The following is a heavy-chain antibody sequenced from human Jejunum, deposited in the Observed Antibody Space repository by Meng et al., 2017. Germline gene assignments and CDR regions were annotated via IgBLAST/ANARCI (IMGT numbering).Heavy chain of an antibody. V-gene: IGHV3-23*01. J-gene: IGHJ4*02. CDR1: GFTWSNCA. CDR2: ITSDGSFT. Sequence: GESLKISCVGSGFTWSNCAMSWVRQAPGQGLGGVSTITSDGSFTNYAGSVKGRFTISRDISKNSLYLQMHNLMAEDTAVYYCAKKTAGNGYPPFDSWGQGTLVTGSS. CDR3: AKKTAGNGYPPFDS. D-gene: IGHD3-22*01.